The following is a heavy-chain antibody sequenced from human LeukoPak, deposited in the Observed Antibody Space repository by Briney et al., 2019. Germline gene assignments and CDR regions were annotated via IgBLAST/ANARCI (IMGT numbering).Heavy chain of an antibody. J-gene: IGHJ4*02. CDR3: AKLWIQLWSYFDY. CDR1: GFTLSSYA. CDR2: ISGSGGST. V-gene: IGHV3-23*01. Sequence: GGSLRLSCAASGFTLSSYAMSWVRQAPGKGLERVSAISGSGGSTYYADSVKGRFTISRDNSQNTLYLQMNSLRAEDTAVYYCAKLWIQLWSYFDYWGQGTLVTVSS. D-gene: IGHD5-18*01.